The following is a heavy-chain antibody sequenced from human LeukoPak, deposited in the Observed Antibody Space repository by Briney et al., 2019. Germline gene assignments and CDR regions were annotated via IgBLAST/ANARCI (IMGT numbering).Heavy chain of an antibody. CDR2: ISSSSSYI. V-gene: IGHV3-21*01. Sequence: GGSLRLSCAASGFTFSSYSMNWVRQAPGKGLEWVSSISSSSSYIYYADSVKGRFTISRDNAKNSLYLQMNSLRAEDTAVYYCAREKVPHYYGSGSYHYGMDVWGQGTTVTVSS. CDR1: GFTFSSYS. D-gene: IGHD3-10*01. CDR3: AREKVPHYYGSGSYHYGMDV. J-gene: IGHJ6*02.